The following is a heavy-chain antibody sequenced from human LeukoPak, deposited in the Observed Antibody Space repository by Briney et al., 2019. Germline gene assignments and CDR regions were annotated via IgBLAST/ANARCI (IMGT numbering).Heavy chain of an antibody. CDR2: IYHTGST. CDR3: ARGYFDSRGYSNPFDH. J-gene: IGHJ4*02. V-gene: IGHV4-59*01. Sequence: SETLSLTCTVSGASISSSYWSWIRQSPGKGLEWIGYIYHTGSTNYNPSLESRVTISVDRSKNQFSLKLTSVTAADTAVYNCARGYFDSRGYSNPFDHWGQGALVTVSS. D-gene: IGHD3-22*01. CDR1: GASISSSY.